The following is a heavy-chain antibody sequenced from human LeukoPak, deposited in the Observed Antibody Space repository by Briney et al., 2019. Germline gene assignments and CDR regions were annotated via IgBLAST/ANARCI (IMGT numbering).Heavy chain of an antibody. J-gene: IGHJ6*03. D-gene: IGHD3-16*01. CDR3: ARAPGGRRAYYMDV. Sequence: SETLSLTCTVSGDSISSYYWSWVRQPPGKGVEWIASTFYRGSTNYNPSLKSRVTISLDTSKKQLSLKLTSVTAADTAVYFCARAPGGRRAYYMDVWGKGTTVTISS. CDR1: GDSISSYY. CDR2: TFYRGST. V-gene: IGHV4-59*08.